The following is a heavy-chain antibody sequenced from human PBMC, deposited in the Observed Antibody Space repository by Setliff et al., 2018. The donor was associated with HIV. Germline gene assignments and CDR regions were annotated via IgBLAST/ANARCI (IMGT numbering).Heavy chain of an antibody. V-gene: IGHV1-69*13. J-gene: IGHJ6*03. CDR2: ILPFFDTA. Sequence: ASVKVSCKVSGGTFTRNCTSWVRQAPGQGLEWMGGILPFFDTANYAQKFQGRVTITADESTSTVHMELSSLTSEDTAVYYCAREFGAGIRQIVAGEFYYMDVWGKGTTVTVSS. CDR3: AREFGAGIRQIVAGEFYYMDV. CDR1: GGTFTRNC. D-gene: IGHD5-12*01.